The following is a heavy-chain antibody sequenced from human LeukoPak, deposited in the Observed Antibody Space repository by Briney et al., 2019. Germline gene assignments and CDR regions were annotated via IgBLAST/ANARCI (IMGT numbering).Heavy chain of an antibody. J-gene: IGHJ3*02. CDR3: ARRAGDGSGSLDAFDI. CDR1: GGSISSGSYY. Sequence: SETLSLTCTVSGGSISSGSYYWSWVRQPPGKGLEWIGYIYYSGSTNYNPSLKSRVTISVDTSKNQFSLKLSSVTAADTAVYYCARRAGDGSGSLDAFDIWGQGTMVTVSS. D-gene: IGHD3-10*01. V-gene: IGHV4-61*01. CDR2: IYYSGST.